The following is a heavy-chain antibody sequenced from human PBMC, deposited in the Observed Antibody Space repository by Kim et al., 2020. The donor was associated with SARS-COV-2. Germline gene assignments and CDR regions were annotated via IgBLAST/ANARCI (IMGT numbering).Heavy chain of an antibody. Sequence: GGSLRLSCAASGFTFSSYGMHWVRQAPGKGLEWVAVISYDGSNKYYADSVKGRFTISRDNSKNTLYLQMNSLRTEDTAVYYCAKGLGDHYDSSGYSSWFDPWGQGTLVTVSS. D-gene: IGHD3-22*01. V-gene: IGHV3-30*18. CDR1: GFTFSSYG. CDR2: ISYDGSNK. J-gene: IGHJ5*02. CDR3: AKGLGDHYDSSGYSSWFDP.